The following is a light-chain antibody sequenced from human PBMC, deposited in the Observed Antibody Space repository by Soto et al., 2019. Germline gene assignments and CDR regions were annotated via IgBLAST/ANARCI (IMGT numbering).Light chain of an antibody. J-gene: IGKJ4*01. V-gene: IGKV1-5*01. CDR2: DAS. Sequence: DIQMTQSPSTLSASVGDRVTITCRASQSISSWLAWYQQKPGKAPKLLIYDASSLESGVPSRFSGSGSGTEFTLTISSLQPDDFATYYCQQYNRALTFGGGTKVDIK. CDR1: QSISSW. CDR3: QQYNRALT.